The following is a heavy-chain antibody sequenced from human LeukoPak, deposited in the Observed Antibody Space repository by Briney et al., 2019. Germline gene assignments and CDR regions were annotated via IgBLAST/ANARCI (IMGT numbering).Heavy chain of an antibody. CDR3: ARDPDSSGYHDAFDI. J-gene: IGHJ3*02. Sequence: ASVKVSCKASGYTFTSYYMHWVRQAPGQGLEWMGIINPSGGSTSYAQKFQGRVTMTRDTSASTVYMELSSLRSEDTAVYYCARDPDSSGYHDAFDIWGQGTMVTVSS. V-gene: IGHV1-46*01. D-gene: IGHD3-22*01. CDR1: GYTFTSYY. CDR2: INPSGGST.